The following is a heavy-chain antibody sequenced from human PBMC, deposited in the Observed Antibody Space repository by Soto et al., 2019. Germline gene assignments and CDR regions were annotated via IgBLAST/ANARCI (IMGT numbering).Heavy chain of an antibody. J-gene: IGHJ5*02. V-gene: IGHV1-3*01. Sequence: EASVKVSCKASGYTFTSYAMHWVRQAPGQRLEWMGWINAGNGNTKYSQKFQGRVTITRDTAASTAYMELNSLRSDDTAVYYCARDPIWTYTWNYARLNYLDPWGQGTLVTVSS. D-gene: IGHD1-7*01. CDR1: GYTFTSYA. CDR3: ARDPIWTYTWNYARLNYLDP. CDR2: INAGNGNT.